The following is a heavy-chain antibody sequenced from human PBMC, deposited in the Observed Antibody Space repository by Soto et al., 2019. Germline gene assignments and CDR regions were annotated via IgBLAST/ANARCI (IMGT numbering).Heavy chain of an antibody. D-gene: IGHD3-3*01. J-gene: IGHJ4*02. V-gene: IGHV4-61*01. CDR3: ARDFAYFDS. CDR2: AYHSGRT. CDR1: GGSFKSGSNS. Sequence: SETLSLTCTVSGGSFKSGSNSWSWIRQPPGKGLEWIGYAYHSGRTSYNPSLKSRVSISMDTSKNQFSLNLDSVTAADTAVYFCARDFAYFDSWGQGTLVNVSS.